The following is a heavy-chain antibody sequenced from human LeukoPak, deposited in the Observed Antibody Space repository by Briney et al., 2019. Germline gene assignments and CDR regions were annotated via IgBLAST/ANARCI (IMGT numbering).Heavy chain of an antibody. Sequence: GGSLRLSCAASGFTFSSYAMSWVRQAPGKGLEWVSAISGSGGSTYYADSVKGRFTTSRDNSKNTLYLQMNSLRAEDTAVYYCAKAGRYSSGWAIDYWGQGTLVTVSS. CDR1: GFTFSSYA. CDR3: AKAGRYSSGWAIDY. J-gene: IGHJ4*02. V-gene: IGHV3-23*01. CDR2: ISGSGGST. D-gene: IGHD6-19*01.